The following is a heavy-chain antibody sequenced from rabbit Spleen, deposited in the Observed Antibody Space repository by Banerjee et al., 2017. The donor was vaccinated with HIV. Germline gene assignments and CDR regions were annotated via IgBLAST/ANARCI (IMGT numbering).Heavy chain of an antibody. Sequence: QSLEESGGDLVKPGASLTLTCTASGLDFSSSYWICWVRQAPGKGLEWIACIDIGSSGFTYAASWAKGRFTISKTSSTTVTLQMTSLTAADTATYFCARDTASSFSSYGMDLWAQGPSSPS. J-gene: IGHJ6*01. V-gene: IGHV1S40*01. D-gene: IGHD8-1*01. CDR1: GLDFSSSYW. CDR2: IDIGSSGFT. CDR3: ARDTASSFSSYGMDL.